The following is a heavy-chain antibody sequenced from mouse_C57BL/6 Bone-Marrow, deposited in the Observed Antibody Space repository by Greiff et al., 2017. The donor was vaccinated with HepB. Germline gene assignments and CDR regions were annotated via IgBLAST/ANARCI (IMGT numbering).Heavy chain of an antibody. CDR2: IDPSDSYT. J-gene: IGHJ3*01. V-gene: IGHV1-69*01. D-gene: IGHD2-4*01. CDR1: GYTFTSYW. Sequence: QVQLQQPGAELVMPGASVKLSCKASGYTFTSYWMHWVKQRPGQGLEWIGEIDPSDSYTNYNQKFKGKSTLTVDKSSSTAYMQLSSLTSEDSAVYYCARSGYDYDDGAFAYWGQGTLVTVSA. CDR3: ARSGYDYDDGAFAY.